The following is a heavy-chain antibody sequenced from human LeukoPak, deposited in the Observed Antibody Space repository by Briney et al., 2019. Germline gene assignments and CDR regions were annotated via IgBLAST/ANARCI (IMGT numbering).Heavy chain of an antibody. V-gene: IGHV4-39*07. CDR1: GGSICSISYY. Sequence: SETLSLTCTVSGGSICSISYYWGWIRQPPGKGLEWIGSIYYSGSTSYNMSLKSRVTISVDTAKNQFSLKLSSVTAADTAVYYCAGELEYYFDYWGQGTLVTVSS. CDR2: IYYSGST. J-gene: IGHJ4*02. D-gene: IGHD3-3*02. CDR3: AGELEYYFDY.